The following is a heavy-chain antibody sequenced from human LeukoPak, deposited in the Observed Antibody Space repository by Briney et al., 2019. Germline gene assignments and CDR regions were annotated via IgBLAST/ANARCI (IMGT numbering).Heavy chain of an antibody. Sequence: PSETLSLTCAVSGYSISSGDYWGWIRQPPGKGLEWIAEVTYDGSTNYNPSLKSRATISLDTPKRQFSLTLNSVTAADTAVYYCARRAPLGEYLWGSYRHTLFNFDYWAQGTRVTVSS. J-gene: IGHJ4*02. CDR3: ARRAPLGEYLWGSYRHTLFNFDY. V-gene: IGHV4-38-2*01. CDR1: GYSISSGDY. D-gene: IGHD3-16*02. CDR2: VTYDGST.